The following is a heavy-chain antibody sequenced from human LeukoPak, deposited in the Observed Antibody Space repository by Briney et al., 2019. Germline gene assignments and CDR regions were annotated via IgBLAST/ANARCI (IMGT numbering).Heavy chain of an antibody. Sequence: GGSLRLPCAASGFPFSSYWVSWVRQAPGKGLEWVANIKQDGSEKYYVDSVKGRFTMSRDNAKNSLYLQMNSLRGEDTAVYYCARLTGTTGFDYWGQGTLVTVSS. CDR1: GFPFSSYW. D-gene: IGHD1/OR15-1a*01. V-gene: IGHV3-7*01. J-gene: IGHJ4*02. CDR3: ARLTGTTGFDY. CDR2: IKQDGSEK.